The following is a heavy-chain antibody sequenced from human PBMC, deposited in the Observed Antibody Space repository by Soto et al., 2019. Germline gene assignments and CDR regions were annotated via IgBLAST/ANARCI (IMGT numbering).Heavy chain of an antibody. CDR1: GYSISSGYY. CDR3: ARALSYGDYDYYYYGMDV. Sequence: PSETLSLTCTVSGYSISSGYYWGWIRQPPGKGLEWIGNIFHSGSTYYNPSLKSRVTMSVDTSKNQFSLKLSSVTAADTAVYFCARALSYGDYDYYYYGMDVWGQGTTVTVSS. CDR2: IFHSGST. D-gene: IGHD4-17*01. V-gene: IGHV4-38-2*02. J-gene: IGHJ6*02.